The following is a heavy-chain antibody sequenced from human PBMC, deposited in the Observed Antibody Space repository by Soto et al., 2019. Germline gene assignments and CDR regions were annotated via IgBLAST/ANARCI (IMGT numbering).Heavy chain of an antibody. CDR2: IIPILGIA. CDR3: ARDSYYDSSGYYRRYYFDY. V-gene: IGHV1-69*04. D-gene: IGHD3-22*01. Sequence: SVKVSCKASGGTFSSYTISWVRQAPGQGLEWMGRIIPILGIANYAQKFQGRVTITADKSTSTAYMELSSLRSEDTAVYYCARDSYYDSSGYYRRYYFDYWGQGTLVTVSS. CDR1: GGTFSSYT. J-gene: IGHJ4*02.